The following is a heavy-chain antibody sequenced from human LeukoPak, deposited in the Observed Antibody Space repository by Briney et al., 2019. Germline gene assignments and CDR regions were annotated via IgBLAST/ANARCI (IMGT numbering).Heavy chain of an antibody. CDR2: IKSKTDGGST. CDR3: TTSLTSGYYIDY. D-gene: IGHD3-22*01. J-gene: IGHJ4*02. V-gene: IGHV3-15*01. Sequence: PGGSLRLSCVASGFTFRSHGMSWVRQAPGKGLEWVGRIKSKTDGGSTDYAAPVKGRFTISRDDSKNTLFLQMNSLKTEDTAVYYCTTSLTSGYYIDYWGQGTLVTVSS. CDR1: GFTFRSHG.